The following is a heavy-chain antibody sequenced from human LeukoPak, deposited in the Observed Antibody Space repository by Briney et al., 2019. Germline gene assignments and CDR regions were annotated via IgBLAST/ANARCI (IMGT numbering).Heavy chain of an antibody. CDR2: INPNSGGT. Sequence: ASVKVSCKASGYTFTSYYMHWVRQAPGQGLEWMGRINPNSGGTNYAQKFQGRVTMTRDTSISTAYMELSRLRSDDTAVYYCATRGYSSGWYIDYWGQGTLVTVSS. CDR1: GYTFTSYY. D-gene: IGHD6-19*01. V-gene: IGHV1-2*06. J-gene: IGHJ4*02. CDR3: ATRGYSSGWYIDY.